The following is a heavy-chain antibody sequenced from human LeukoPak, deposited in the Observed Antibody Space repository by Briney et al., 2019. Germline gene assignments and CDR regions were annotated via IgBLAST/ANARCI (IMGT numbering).Heavy chain of an antibody. Sequence: GGSLRLSCAASGFTFSNYAMHWVRQAPGKGLEYVSAISSHGGNTYYADSVKGRISISRDNSKNILFLQMDSLTTDDTAVYYCARTRGAGGNSGGRWYLDLWDRGTLVTVSS. J-gene: IGHJ2*01. CDR2: ISSHGGNT. D-gene: IGHD4-23*01. CDR1: GFTFSNYA. V-gene: IGHV3-64*02. CDR3: ARTRGAGGNSGGRWYLDL.